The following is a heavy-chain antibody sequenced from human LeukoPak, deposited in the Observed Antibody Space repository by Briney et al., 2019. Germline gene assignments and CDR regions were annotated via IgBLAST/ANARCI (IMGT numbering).Heavy chain of an antibody. J-gene: IGHJ3*02. CDR3: ARDDRVVAFHI. CDR1: GGTFSSYA. Sequence: SVKVSCKASGGTFSSYAISWVRQAPGQGLEWMGRIIPILGIANYAQKFQGRVTITADKSTSTAYMELSSLRSEDTAVYYCARDDRVVAFHIWGQGTMVTVSS. CDR2: IIPILGIA. D-gene: IGHD3-10*01. V-gene: IGHV1-69*04.